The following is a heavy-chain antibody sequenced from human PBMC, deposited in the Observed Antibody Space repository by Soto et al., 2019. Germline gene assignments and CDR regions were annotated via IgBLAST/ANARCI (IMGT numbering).Heavy chain of an antibody. CDR3: AKSIVVVTNFDY. V-gene: IGHV3-23*01. D-gene: IGHD3-22*01. CDR1: GFTFSSYA. J-gene: IGHJ4*02. CDR2: ISGSGGST. Sequence: PGGSLRLSCAASGFTFSSYAMIWVRQAPGKGLEWVSAISGSGGSTYYADSVKGRFTISRDNSKNTLYLQMNSLRAEDTAVYYCAKSIVVVTNFDYWGQGTLVTVSS.